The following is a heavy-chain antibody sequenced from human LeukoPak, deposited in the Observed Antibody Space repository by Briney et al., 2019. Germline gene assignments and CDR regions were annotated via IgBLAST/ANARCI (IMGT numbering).Heavy chain of an antibody. Sequence: NPSETLSLTCAVSGGSISTYYWDWIRQAPGKGLEWIGNIYDSGTTHYNPSLKSRVTISGDTSKNQFSLKLSSVTAADTAIYYCATHRRSGSGGSENAFEIWGQGTMVTVSS. CDR1: GGSISTYY. J-gene: IGHJ3*02. CDR3: ATHRRSGSGGSENAFEI. V-gene: IGHV4-39*01. CDR2: IYDSGTT. D-gene: IGHD5-12*01.